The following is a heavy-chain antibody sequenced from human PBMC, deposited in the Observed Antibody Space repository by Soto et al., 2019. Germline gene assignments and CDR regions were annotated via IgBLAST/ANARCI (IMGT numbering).Heavy chain of an antibody. CDR1: GYTFTSYG. CDR3: WRNDGDDSTNF. J-gene: IGHJ4*02. Sequence: QVQLVQSAPEVKRPGASVKVSCRASGYTFTSYGLNWVRRASGQGLEWMGRIATHDGSAVSAQSLQGRLILTRDSLTNTAYMELGGLTSDDTGLYYCWRNDGDDSTNFWGQGTLVTVSS. D-gene: IGHD3-22*01. CDR2: IATHDGSA. V-gene: IGHV1-18*04.